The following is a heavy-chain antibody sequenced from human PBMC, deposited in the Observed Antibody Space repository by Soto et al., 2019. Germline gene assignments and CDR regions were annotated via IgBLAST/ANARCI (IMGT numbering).Heavy chain of an antibody. D-gene: IGHD4-17*01. CDR1: GFTFSSYS. CDR3: AREHDYGDLDY. Sequence: GGSLRLSCAASGFTFSSYSMNWVRQAPGKGLEWVSSISSSSYIYYADSVKGRFTISRDNAKNSLYLQMNSLRAEDTAVYYCAREHDYGDLDYWGQGTLVTVSS. J-gene: IGHJ4*02. V-gene: IGHV3-21*01. CDR2: ISSSSYI.